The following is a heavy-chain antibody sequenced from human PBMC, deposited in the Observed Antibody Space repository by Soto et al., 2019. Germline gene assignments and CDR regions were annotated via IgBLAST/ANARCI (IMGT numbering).Heavy chain of an antibody. Sequence: QMQLVESGGGLVKPGGSLRLSCAASGFTFGDYYMTWIRQAPGKGLEWVSFIGNRGTGIYYADSVKGRFTIFRDNAKNSLYLQMNSLRAEDTAMYYCARDLRAVGMASRFYPWGQGTLVTVSS. V-gene: IGHV3-11*01. CDR2: IGNRGTGI. J-gene: IGHJ5*02. CDR1: GFTFGDYY. CDR3: ARDLRAVGMASRFYP. D-gene: IGHD6-13*01.